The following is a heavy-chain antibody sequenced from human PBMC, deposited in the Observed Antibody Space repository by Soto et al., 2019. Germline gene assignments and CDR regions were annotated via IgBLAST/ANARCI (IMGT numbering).Heavy chain of an antibody. CDR2: IWYDGSNK. V-gene: IGHV3-33*01. CDR3: ARTGGDYSWFDP. J-gene: IGHJ5*02. Sequence: PGGSLRLSCAASGFTFSSYGMHWVRQAPGKGLEWVAVIWYDGSNKYYADSVKGRFTISRDNSKNTLYLQMNSLRAEDTAVYYCARTGGDYSWFDPWGQGTLVTVSS. CDR1: GFTFSSYG. D-gene: IGHD4-17*01.